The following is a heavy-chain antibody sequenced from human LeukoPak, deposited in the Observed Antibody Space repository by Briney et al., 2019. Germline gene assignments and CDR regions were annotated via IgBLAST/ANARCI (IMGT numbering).Heavy chain of an antibody. CDR2: IYYSGST. CDR1: GGSVSSGSYY. CDR3: ARDRSSSWAYYYYGMDV. V-gene: IGHV4-61*01. J-gene: IGHJ6*02. Sequence: SETLSLTCTVSGGSVSSGSYYRSWIRQPPGKGLEWIGYIYYSGSTNYNPSLKSRVTISVDTSKNQFSLKLSSVTAADTAVYYCARDRSSSWAYYYYGMDVWGQGTTVTVSS. D-gene: IGHD6-13*01.